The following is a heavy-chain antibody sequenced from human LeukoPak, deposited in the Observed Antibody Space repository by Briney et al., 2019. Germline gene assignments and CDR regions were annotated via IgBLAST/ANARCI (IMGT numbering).Heavy chain of an antibody. D-gene: IGHD3-22*01. CDR3: ARGNGVITFDY. Sequence: SETLSLTCTVSGGSISSYYWSWIRQPPGKGLEWIGYIYYSGSTNYNPSLKSRVTMSVDTSKNQFSLKLNSVTAADTAVYYCARGNGVITFDYWGQGTLVTVSS. V-gene: IGHV4-59*12. J-gene: IGHJ4*02. CDR1: GGSISSYY. CDR2: IYYSGST.